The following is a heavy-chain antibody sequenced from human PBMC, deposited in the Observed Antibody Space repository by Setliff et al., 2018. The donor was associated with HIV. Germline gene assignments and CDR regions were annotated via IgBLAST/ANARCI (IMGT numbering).Heavy chain of an antibody. V-gene: IGHV2-5*01. CDR3: ATLGAGFPFDS. D-gene: IGHD3-16*01. CDR2: ISWSDGK. Sequence: ESGPTLVNPTQTLTLTCTFSGFSLSASGVGVGWIRQPPGKALECLALISWSDGKRYSPSLKSRLTITEDTSKNQVVLTMTNMDPVDTATYYCATLGAGFPFDSWGQGTLVTVSS. CDR1: GFSLSASGVG. J-gene: IGHJ4*02.